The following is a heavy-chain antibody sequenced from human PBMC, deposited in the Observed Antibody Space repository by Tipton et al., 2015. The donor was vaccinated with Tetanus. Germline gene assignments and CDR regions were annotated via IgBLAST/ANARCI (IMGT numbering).Heavy chain of an antibody. Sequence: PSQTLSVTCTVSVGSISGPYFWNWIRQRPGKGPEWIGYIYYSGSTYFNPSLKSRVSMSVDTSKNQFFLNLTSVTAADTATYYCARDQGGGRVVRWNWFDPWGQGTLVTVSS. CDR1: VGSISGPYF. V-gene: IGHV4-31*03. D-gene: IGHD4-23*01. CDR2: IYYSGST. J-gene: IGHJ5*02. CDR3: ARDQGGGRVVRWNWFDP.